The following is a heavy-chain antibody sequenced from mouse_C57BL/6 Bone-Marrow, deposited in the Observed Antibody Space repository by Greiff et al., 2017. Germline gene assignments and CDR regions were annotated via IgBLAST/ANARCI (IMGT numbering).Heavy chain of an antibody. CDR2: INPSNGGT. Sequence: QVQLQQPGTELVKPGASVKMSCKASGYTFTSYWMHWVKQRPGQGLEWIGNINPSNGGTNYNEKFKSKATLTVDKSSSTAYMQLSSLTSEDSSVYYCVHPRIYYYVYYFDYWGQGTTLTVSS. J-gene: IGHJ2*01. CDR1: GYTFTSYW. V-gene: IGHV1-53*01. CDR3: VHPRIYYYVYYFDY. D-gene: IGHD1-1*01.